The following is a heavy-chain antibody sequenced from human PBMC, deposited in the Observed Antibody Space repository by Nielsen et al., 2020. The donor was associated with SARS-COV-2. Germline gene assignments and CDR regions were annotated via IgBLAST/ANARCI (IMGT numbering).Heavy chain of an antibody. V-gene: IGHV1-18*01. D-gene: IGHD1-14*01. J-gene: IGHJ6*02. CDR3: ASPNRVDGMDV. CDR1: GYTFTSYG. Sequence: ASVKVSCRASGYTFTSYGVSWLRQAPGQGLEWMGWISGFSGNTNYAQKLQGRVTMTRDTSTSTVYMELRSLRSDDTAVYYCASPNRVDGMDVWGQGTTVTVSS. CDR2: ISGFSGNT.